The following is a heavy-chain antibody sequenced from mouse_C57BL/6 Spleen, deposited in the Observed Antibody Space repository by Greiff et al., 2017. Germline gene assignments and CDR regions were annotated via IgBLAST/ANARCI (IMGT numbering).Heavy chain of an antibody. CDR1: GYTFTSYW. CDR3: ARRGDDYDEEVDY. CDR2: IDPNSGGT. D-gene: IGHD2-4*01. Sequence: VHLVESGAELVKPGASVKLSCKASGYTFTSYWMHWVKQRPGRGLEWIGRIDPNSGGTKYNEKFKSKATLTVDKPSSTAYMQLSSLTSEDSAVYYCARRGDDYDEEVDYWGQGTTLTVSS. J-gene: IGHJ2*01. V-gene: IGHV1-72*01.